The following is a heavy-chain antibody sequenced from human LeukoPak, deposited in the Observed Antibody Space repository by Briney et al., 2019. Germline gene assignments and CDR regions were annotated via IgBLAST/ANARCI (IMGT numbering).Heavy chain of an antibody. Sequence: PGGSLRLSCAASGFTFSSYAMHWVRQAPGKGLEWVAVISYDGSNKYYADSVKGRFTISRDNSKNTLYLQMNSLRAEDTAVYYCAKREPDDFPSGSYAHFDYWGQGTLVTVSS. CDR3: AKREPDDFPSGSYAHFDY. J-gene: IGHJ4*02. CDR1: GFTFSSYA. CDR2: ISYDGSNK. V-gene: IGHV3-30-3*01. D-gene: IGHD1-26*01.